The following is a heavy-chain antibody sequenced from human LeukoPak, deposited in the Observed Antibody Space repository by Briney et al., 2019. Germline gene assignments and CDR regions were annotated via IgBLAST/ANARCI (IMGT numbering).Heavy chain of an antibody. CDR1: GGSISSYY. CDR3: ARDTETGNLDY. Sequence: SETLSLTCTVSGGSISSYYWSWIRQPPGKGLEWIGYIYYSGSTNYNPSLKSRVTTSVDTSKNQFSLKLSSVTATDTAVYYCARDTETGNLDYWGQGTLVTVSS. J-gene: IGHJ4*02. D-gene: IGHD7-27*01. CDR2: IYYSGST. V-gene: IGHV4-59*12.